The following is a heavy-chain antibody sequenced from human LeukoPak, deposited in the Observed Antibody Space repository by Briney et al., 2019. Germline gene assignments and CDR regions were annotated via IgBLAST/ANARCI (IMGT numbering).Heavy chain of an antibody. CDR2: INPNSGGT. D-gene: IGHD2-2*01. J-gene: IGHJ4*02. CDR3: AKEGYCSSSSCYRELDS. Sequence: ASVKVSCKASGYTFTGYYMHWVRQAPGQGLEWMGWINPNSGGTNYAQKFQGRVTMTRDTSISTAYMELSRLRSDDTAVYYCAKEGYCSSSSCYRELDSWGPGTLVTVSS. V-gene: IGHV1-2*02. CDR1: GYTFTGYY.